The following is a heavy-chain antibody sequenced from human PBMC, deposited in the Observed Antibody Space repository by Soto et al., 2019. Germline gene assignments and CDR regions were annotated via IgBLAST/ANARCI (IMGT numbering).Heavy chain of an antibody. Sequence: GGSLRLSCAASGFTFSSYSMNWVRQAPGKGLEWVSYISSSSTIYYADSVKGRFTISRDNAKNSLYLQMNSLRDEDTAVYYCAREGSTLNWFDPWGQGTLVTVSS. CDR1: GFTFSSYS. CDR2: ISSSSTI. J-gene: IGHJ5*02. V-gene: IGHV3-48*02. CDR3: AREGSTLNWFDP.